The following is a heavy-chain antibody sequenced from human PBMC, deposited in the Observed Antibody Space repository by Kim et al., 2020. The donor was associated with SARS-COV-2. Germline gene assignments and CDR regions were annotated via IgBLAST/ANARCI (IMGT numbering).Heavy chain of an antibody. CDR1: GGSISSYY. Sequence: SETLSLTCTVSGGSISSYYWSWIRQPPGKGLEWIGYIYYSGSTNYNPSLKSRVTISVDTSKNQFSLKLSSVTAADTAVYYCARGEEWMVQGFDPWGQGTLVTVSS. J-gene: IGHJ5*02. CDR2: IYYSGST. V-gene: IGHV4-59*13. CDR3: ARGEEWMVQGFDP. D-gene: IGHD6-19*01.